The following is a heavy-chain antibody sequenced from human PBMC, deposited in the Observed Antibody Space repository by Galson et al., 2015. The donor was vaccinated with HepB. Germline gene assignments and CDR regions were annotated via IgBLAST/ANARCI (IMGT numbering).Heavy chain of an antibody. CDR2: INAGNGNT. Sequence: SVKVSCKASGYTFTSYAMHWVRQAPGQRLEWMGWINAGNGNTKYSQKFQGRVTITRDTSASTAYMELSSLRSEDTAVYYCARAGSTPRKVVPAAMVYEGYYYYGMDVWGQGTTVTVSS. CDR3: ARAGSTPRKVVPAAMVYEGYYYYGMDV. CDR1: GYTFTSYA. V-gene: IGHV1-3*01. J-gene: IGHJ6*02. D-gene: IGHD2-2*01.